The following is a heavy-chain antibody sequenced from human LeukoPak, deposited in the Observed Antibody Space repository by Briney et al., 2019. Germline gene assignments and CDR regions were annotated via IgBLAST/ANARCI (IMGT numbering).Heavy chain of an antibody. CDR3: TRVSGDSSGWYYNDH. CDR2: ISYDGSNK. CDR1: GFTFSSYA. D-gene: IGHD6-19*01. V-gene: IGHV3-30-3*01. Sequence: HPGGSLRLSCAVSGFTFSSYAMHWVRQAPGKGLEWVAVISYDGSNKYYADSVKGRFTISRDNSKNTLYLQMNSLRAEDTAVYYCTRVSGDSSGWYYNDHWGQGTLVTVSS. J-gene: IGHJ5*02.